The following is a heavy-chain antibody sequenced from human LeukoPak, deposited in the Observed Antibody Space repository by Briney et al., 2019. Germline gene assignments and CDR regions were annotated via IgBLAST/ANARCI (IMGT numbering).Heavy chain of an antibody. CDR1: GFTFSSYA. V-gene: IGHV3-23*01. CDR3: AKSLGAHYYYYGMDV. Sequence: GGSLRLSCAASGFTFSSYAMTWVRQAPGKGLEWVSAISGSGGSTYYADSVRGRFTISRDNSKNTLYLQMNSLRAEDTAVYYCAKSLGAHYYYYGMDVWGQGTTVTVSS. J-gene: IGHJ6*02. CDR2: ISGSGGST. D-gene: IGHD3-10*01.